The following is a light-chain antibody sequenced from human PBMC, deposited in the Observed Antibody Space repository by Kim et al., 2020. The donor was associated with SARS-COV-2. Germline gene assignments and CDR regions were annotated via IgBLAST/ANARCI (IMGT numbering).Light chain of an antibody. CDR3: QQYGTSRT. J-gene: IGKJ1*01. Sequence: LSPGERATPSCRASQSISSYYLAWYQQKPGQAPRLLIYGASSRATGIPDRFSGSGSGTEFTLTISRLEPEDFAVYYCQQYGTSRTFGQGTKVDIK. V-gene: IGKV3-20*01. CDR1: QSISSYY. CDR2: GAS.